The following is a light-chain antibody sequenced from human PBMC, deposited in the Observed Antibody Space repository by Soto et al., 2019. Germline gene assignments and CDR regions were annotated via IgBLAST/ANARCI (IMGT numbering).Light chain of an antibody. CDR2: EGS. CDR1: SSDVGSYNL. V-gene: IGLV2-23*01. CDR3: CSYAGSSTPAV. Sequence: QSALTQPASVSGSPGQSITISCTGTSSDVGSYNLVSWYQQHPGKAPKLMIYEGSKRPSGVSNRLSGSKSGNTASLTISGLQAEDEADYYCCSYAGSSTPAVFGGGTQLTVL. J-gene: IGLJ7*01.